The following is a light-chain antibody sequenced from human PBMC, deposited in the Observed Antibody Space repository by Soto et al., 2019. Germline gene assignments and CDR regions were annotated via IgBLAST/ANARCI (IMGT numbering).Light chain of an antibody. CDR3: LQHSTYPLT. V-gene: IGKV1-17*01. CDR1: QGIRND. J-gene: IGKJ1*01. CDR2: AAS. Sequence: DIQMTQFPSSLSASVGDRVTITCRASQGIRNDLAWYQQKPGKAPKRLIYAASSLQSGVPSRFSGSGSGTEFTHAISSLQTEDFATFYCLQHSTYPLTFGQGTKVEIK.